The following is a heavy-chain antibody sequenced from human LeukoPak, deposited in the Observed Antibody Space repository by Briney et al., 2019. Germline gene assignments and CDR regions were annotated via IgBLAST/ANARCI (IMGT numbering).Heavy chain of an antibody. V-gene: IGHV1-69*05. CDR2: IIPVVGTA. D-gene: IGHD2-15*01. Sequence: SVKVSCKASGGTFSSFGITWVRQAPGQGLEWMGEIIPVVGTANYAQKFQGRVTMTRNTSISTAYMELSSLRSEDTAVYYCARGGGGSKNWGQGTLVTVSS. CDR1: GGTFSSFG. CDR3: ARGGGGSKN. J-gene: IGHJ4*02.